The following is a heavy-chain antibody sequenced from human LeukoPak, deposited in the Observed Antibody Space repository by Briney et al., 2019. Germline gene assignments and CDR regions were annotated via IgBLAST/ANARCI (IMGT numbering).Heavy chain of an antibody. CDR1: GDSLSTNTW. D-gene: IGHD2-15*01. Sequence: SETLSLTCAVSGDSLSTNTWWSWVRQPPGKGLEWIGEIFHGGHTNYNPSLMSRVTVSVDKSKNRFSLKLSSVTAADTAVYCARDPEGSGNWFDIWGQGTLVTVSS. V-gene: IGHV4-4*02. CDR3: ARDPEGSGNWFDI. CDR2: IFHGGHT. J-gene: IGHJ5*02.